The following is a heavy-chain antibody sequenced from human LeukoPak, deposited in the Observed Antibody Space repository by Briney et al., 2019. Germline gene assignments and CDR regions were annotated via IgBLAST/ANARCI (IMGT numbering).Heavy chain of an antibody. CDR3: ARYYYGSGNR. J-gene: IGHJ4*02. CDR2: IYHSGRT. Sequence: SQTLSLTCTVSGGSISSGGYYWSWIRQHPGKGLEWIGNIYHSGRTYYNPSLKSRVTISVDTSKNQFSLKLSSVTAADTAVYYCARYYYGSGNRWGQGTLVTVSS. CDR1: GGSISSGGYY. V-gene: IGHV4-31*03. D-gene: IGHD3-10*01.